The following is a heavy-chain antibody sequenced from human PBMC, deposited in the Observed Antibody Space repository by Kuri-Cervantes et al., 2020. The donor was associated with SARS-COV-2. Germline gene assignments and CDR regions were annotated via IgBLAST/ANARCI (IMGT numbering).Heavy chain of an antibody. CDR2: ISGSGGST. Sequence: ETLSLTCAASGFTFSSYAMSWVRQAPGKGLEWVSAISGSGGSTYYADSVKGRFTISRDNSKNTLWLQMNSLRPDDTAVYYCAKVSKSSVSDFWGQGTLVTVSS. V-gene: IGHV3-23*01. CDR3: AKVSKSSVSDF. J-gene: IGHJ4*02. D-gene: IGHD6-19*01. CDR1: GFTFSSYA.